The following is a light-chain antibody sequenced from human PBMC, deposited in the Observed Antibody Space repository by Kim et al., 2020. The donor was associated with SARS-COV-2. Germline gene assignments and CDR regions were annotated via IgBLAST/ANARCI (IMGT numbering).Light chain of an antibody. CDR2: DAS. J-gene: IGKJ4*01. CDR3: QQRNSWPPAVT. V-gene: IGKV3-11*01. Sequence: PGERATLSCRASQSIDTYLAWYQQRPGQAPSLLVYDASNRATGVPDRFSGSGSGTDFTLTISSLGPEDFSTYYCQQRNSWPPAVTFGGGTKVDIK. CDR1: QSIDTY.